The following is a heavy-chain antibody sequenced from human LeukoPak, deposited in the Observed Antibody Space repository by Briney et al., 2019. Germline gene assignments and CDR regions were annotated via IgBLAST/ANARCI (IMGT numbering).Heavy chain of an antibody. V-gene: IGHV3-21*01. J-gene: IGHJ5*02. CDR2: ISSSSDYR. CDR1: GFTFSSNS. CDR3: ARGTYYYENTDYWFDP. Sequence: PGGSLRLSCAASGFTFSSNSMNWVRQAPGKGLEWVSSISSSSDYRYYADSVKGRFTISRDNAKKTLYLQMNSLRAEDTAVYYCARGTYYYENTDYWFDPWGQGTLVTVSS. D-gene: IGHD3-22*01.